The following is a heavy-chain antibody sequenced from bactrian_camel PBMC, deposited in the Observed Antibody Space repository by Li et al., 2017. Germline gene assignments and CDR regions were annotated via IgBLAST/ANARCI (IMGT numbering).Heavy chain of an antibody. CDR1: GLTSRTHC. D-gene: IGHD2*01. CDR2: TATSGIDI. V-gene: IGHV3S1*01. Sequence: HVQLVESGGDSVRAGGSLRLSCAASGLTSRTHCMAWFRQSPGKEREGVAFTATSGIDIYYADSVKGRFTISLDNAKNTLFLQMNSLQPDDTAMYYCAAGLKWCRQGYPTADFRYLGQGTQVTVS. J-gene: IGHJ6*01. CDR3: AAGLKWCRQGYPTADFRY.